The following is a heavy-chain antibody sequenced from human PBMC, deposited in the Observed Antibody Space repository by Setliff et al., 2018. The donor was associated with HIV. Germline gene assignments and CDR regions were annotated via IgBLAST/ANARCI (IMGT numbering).Heavy chain of an antibody. CDR2: IHSSGST. D-gene: IGHD1-7*01. CDR1: GDSIISSRNF. V-gene: IGHV4-39*01. CDR3: ARHHELTAHGLFDS. J-gene: IGHJ4*02. Sequence: SETLSLTCTVSGDSIISSRNFWGWIRQPPGKGLEWIGNIHSSGSTYYNPSLKSRVFISVDLSINQFSLKLHSVTAADTAVYYCARHHELTAHGLFDSWGQGTLVTVSS.